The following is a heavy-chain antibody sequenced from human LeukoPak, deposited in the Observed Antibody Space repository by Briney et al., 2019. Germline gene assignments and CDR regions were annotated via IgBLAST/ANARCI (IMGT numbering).Heavy chain of an antibody. V-gene: IGHV1-69*13. Sequence: SVKVSCKASGGTFSSYAISWVRQAPGQGLEWMGGIIPIFGAANYAQKFQGRVTITADESTSTAYMELSSLRSEDTAVYYCARDSGVGATGTTFDYWGQGTLVTVSS. CDR2: IIPIFGAA. D-gene: IGHD1-26*01. CDR1: GGTFSSYA. J-gene: IGHJ4*02. CDR3: ARDSGVGATGTTFDY.